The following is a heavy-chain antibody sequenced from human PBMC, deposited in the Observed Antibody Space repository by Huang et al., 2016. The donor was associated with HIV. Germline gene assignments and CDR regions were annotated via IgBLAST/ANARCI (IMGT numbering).Heavy chain of an antibody. CDR2: IYYSACT. CDR1: GGSISSHY. J-gene: IGHJ4*02. V-gene: IGHV4-59*11. Sequence: QVQLQESGPGLVKPSETLSLTCTVSGGSISSHYWSWIRQPPGKGLEWMGNIYYSACTTYNPSLKSRVTISLDTSKNQFSLKLTSGTAADTAVYYCARVGIAVAYFDYWGQGTLVTVSS. D-gene: IGHD6-19*01. CDR3: ARVGIAVAYFDY.